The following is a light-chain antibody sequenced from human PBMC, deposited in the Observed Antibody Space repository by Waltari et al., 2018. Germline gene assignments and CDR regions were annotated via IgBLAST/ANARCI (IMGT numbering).Light chain of an antibody. CDR1: SSDVGGDNS. Sequence: QSALTQPPSASGSPGQSFTISFTGTSSDVGGDNSCSRYQQHPVKAPKLMISEVSKRPSGVPDRFSGSKSGNTASLTVSGLQAEDEADYYCSSYAGSNNSPYVFGTGTKVTVL. J-gene: IGLJ1*01. V-gene: IGLV2-8*01. CDR2: EVS. CDR3: SSYAGSNNSPYV.